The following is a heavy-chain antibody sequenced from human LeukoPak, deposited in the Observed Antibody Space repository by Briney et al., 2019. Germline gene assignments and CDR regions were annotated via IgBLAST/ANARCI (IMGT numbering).Heavy chain of an antibody. D-gene: IGHD1-1*01. V-gene: IGHV3-23*01. CDR3: AKPLQTTNPYYFQH. J-gene: IGHJ1*01. CDR2: ISAGGGST. CDR1: GFTFSSYA. Sequence: PGGSLRLSCVISGFTFSSYAMSWVRQAPGKGLEWVSGISAGGGSTYHADSVKGRFTISRDNSKSTLYLQMNSLRAEDTAVYYCAKPLQTTNPYYFQHWGQGTLVTVSS.